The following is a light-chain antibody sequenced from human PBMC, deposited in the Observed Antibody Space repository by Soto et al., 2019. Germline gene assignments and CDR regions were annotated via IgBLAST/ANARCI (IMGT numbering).Light chain of an antibody. J-gene: IGKJ1*01. V-gene: IGKV1-39*01. CDR1: QNIRSY. CDR3: QQGYSSRWT. CDR2: ATS. Sequence: GDRVTITCRASQNIRSYLNWYQQKPGKAPQLLIYATSSLQTGFPSRFSVSGSGTDFSLVISDLQPEDSATYYCQQGYSSRWTSGRGTKVEI.